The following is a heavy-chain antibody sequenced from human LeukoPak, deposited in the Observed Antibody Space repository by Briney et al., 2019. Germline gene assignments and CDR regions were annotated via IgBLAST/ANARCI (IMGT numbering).Heavy chain of an antibody. V-gene: IGHV3-23*01. J-gene: IGHJ6*03. CDR2: ISGSGGST. D-gene: IGHD2-2*01. Sequence: GGSLRLSCAASGFTFSSYAMSWVRQAPGKGLEWVSAISGSGGSTYYADSVKGRFTISRDNSKNTLYLQMNSLRAEDTAVYYCAKWVLGYCSSTSCSPGYCMDVWGKGTTVTVSS. CDR1: GFTFSSYA. CDR3: AKWVLGYCSSTSCSPGYCMDV.